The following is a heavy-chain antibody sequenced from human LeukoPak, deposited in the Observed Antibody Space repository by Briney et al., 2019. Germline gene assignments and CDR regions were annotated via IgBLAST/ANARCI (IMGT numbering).Heavy chain of an antibody. D-gene: IGHD3-3*01. CDR3: ARGGSTNYDFWSGYWYYYYMDV. CDR1: GYTFTGYY. CDR2: INPNSGGT. Sequence: ASVKVSCKASGYTFTGYYMHWVRQAPGQGLEWMGWINPNSGGTNYAQKFQGRVTMTRDTSISTAYMELSRLRSDDTAVYYCARGGSTNYDFWSGYWYYYYMDVWGKGTTVTVSS. J-gene: IGHJ6*03. V-gene: IGHV1-2*02.